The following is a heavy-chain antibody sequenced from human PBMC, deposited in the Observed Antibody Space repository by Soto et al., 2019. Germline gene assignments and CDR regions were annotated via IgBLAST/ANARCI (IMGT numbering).Heavy chain of an antibody. Sequence: VGSLRLSCAASGFTFSNAWMSWVRQAPGKGLEWVGRIKSKTDGGTTDYAAPVKGRFTISRDDSKNTLYLQMNSLKTEDTAVYYCTTYYDFWSGYWALFDYWGQGTLVTVSS. CDR3: TTYYDFWSGYWALFDY. V-gene: IGHV3-15*01. CDR1: GFTFSNAW. D-gene: IGHD3-3*01. CDR2: IKSKTDGGTT. J-gene: IGHJ4*02.